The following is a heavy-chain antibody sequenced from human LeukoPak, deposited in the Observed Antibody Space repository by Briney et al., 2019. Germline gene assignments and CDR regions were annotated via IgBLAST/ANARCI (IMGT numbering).Heavy chain of an antibody. CDR2: FDPEDGET. CDR1: GYTLTELS. CDR3: ATDLNLDTAMVDHY. J-gene: IGHJ4*02. Sequence: AAVKVSCKVFGYTLTELSMHWVRQAPGKGLEWMGGFDPEDGETIYAQKFQGRVTMTEDTSTDTAYMELSSLRSEDTAVYYCATDLNLDTAMVDHYWGQGTLVTVSS. D-gene: IGHD5-18*01. V-gene: IGHV1-24*01.